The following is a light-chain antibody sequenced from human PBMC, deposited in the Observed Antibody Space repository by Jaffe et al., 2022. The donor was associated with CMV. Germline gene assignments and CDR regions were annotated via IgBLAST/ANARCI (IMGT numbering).Light chain of an antibody. V-gene: IGKV1-39*01. CDR1: QSISSS. CDR3: QQTYSTPPA. CDR2: AAS. Sequence: IQVTQSPSTLSASVGDSVTITCRASQSISSSLNWYQQRPGKAPKLLISAASTLQSGVPPRFSGSGSGLDFTLTISNLQPEDFATYYCQQTYSTPPAFGGGTRVEIK. J-gene: IGKJ4*01.